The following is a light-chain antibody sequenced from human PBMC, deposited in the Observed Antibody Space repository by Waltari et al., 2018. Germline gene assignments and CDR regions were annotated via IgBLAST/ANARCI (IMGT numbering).Light chain of an antibody. CDR2: WAS. CDR3: QQYYTTPCT. J-gene: IGKJ2*02. V-gene: IGKV4-1*01. Sequence: DIVLTQSPDSLALSLGERATISCRSSPCVLFSTNSNNYLAWYQQRPGQPPKLLFYWASTRVSGVPDRFDGSGSGTDFTLTISSLQAEDLAVYYCQQYYTTPCTFGQGTRLEIK. CDR1: PCVLFSTNSNNY.